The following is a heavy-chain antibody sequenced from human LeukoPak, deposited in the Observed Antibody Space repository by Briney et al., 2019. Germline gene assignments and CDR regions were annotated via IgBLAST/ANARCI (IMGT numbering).Heavy chain of an antibody. D-gene: IGHD2-15*01. V-gene: IGHV4-59*08. CDR2: IFYSGST. CDR1: GGSISRYY. Sequence: KPSETLSLTCTVSGGSISRYYWSWIRQPPGKGLEWIGYIFYSGSTNYNPSLKSRVTISVDTSKNQFSLKLSSVTAADTAVYYCARRTGCSGGSCYSYYFDYWGQGTLVTVSS. J-gene: IGHJ4*02. CDR3: ARRTGCSGGSCYSYYFDY.